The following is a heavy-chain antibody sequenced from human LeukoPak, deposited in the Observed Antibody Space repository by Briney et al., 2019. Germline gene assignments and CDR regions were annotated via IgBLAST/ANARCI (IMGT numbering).Heavy chain of an antibody. Sequence: GGSLRLSCAASGFTFSSYAMSWVRQAPGKGLEWVSAISGSGGSTYYADSVKGRFTISRDNSKNTLYLQMNSLRAGDTAVYYCAKVENYDSSGYLHWGQGTLVTVSS. J-gene: IGHJ4*02. CDR3: AKVENYDSSGYLH. V-gene: IGHV3-23*01. CDR1: GFTFSSYA. CDR2: ISGSGGST. D-gene: IGHD3-22*01.